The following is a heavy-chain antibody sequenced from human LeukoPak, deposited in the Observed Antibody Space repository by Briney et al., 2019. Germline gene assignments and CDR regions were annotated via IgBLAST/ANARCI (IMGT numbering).Heavy chain of an antibody. J-gene: IGHJ4*02. CDR2: FDPEDGET. CDR3: ATDIRAGTRHDY. V-gene: IGHV1-24*01. D-gene: IGHD6-19*01. CDR1: GYTFTNYG. Sequence: ASVKVSCKASGYTFTNYGITWVRQAPGKGLEWMGGFDPEDGETIYAQKSQGRVTMTEDTSTDTAYMELSSLRSEDTAVYYCATDIRAGTRHDYWGQGTLVTVSS.